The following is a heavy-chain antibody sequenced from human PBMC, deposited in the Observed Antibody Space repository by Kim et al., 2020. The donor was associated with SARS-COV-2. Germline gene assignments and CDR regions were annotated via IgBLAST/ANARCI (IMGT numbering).Heavy chain of an antibody. J-gene: IGHJ4*02. D-gene: IGHD5-18*01. V-gene: IGHV3-49*04. CDR2: IRSKAYGGTT. Sequence: GGSLRLSCTASGFTFGDYAMSWVRQAPGKGLEWVGFIRSKAYGGTTEYAASVKGRFTISRDDSKSIAYLQMNSLKTEDTAVYYCTREGGTRGYSYGYVSYWGQGTLVTVSS. CDR1: GFTFGDYA. CDR3: TREGGTRGYSYGYVSY.